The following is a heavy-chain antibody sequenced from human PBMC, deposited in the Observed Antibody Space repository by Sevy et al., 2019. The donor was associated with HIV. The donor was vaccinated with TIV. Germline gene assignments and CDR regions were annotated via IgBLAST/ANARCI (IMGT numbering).Heavy chain of an antibody. CDR3: ATGSYYDSSGYLNY. D-gene: IGHD3-22*01. CDR1: GFTFSSYS. CDR2: ISSSSSTI. J-gene: IGHJ4*02. Sequence: GGSLRLSCAASGFTFSSYSMNWVRQAPGKGLEWASYISSSSSTIYYADSVKRRFTISRDNAKNSLYLQMNSLRDEDTAVYYCATGSYYDSSGYLNYWGQGTLVTVSS. V-gene: IGHV3-48*02.